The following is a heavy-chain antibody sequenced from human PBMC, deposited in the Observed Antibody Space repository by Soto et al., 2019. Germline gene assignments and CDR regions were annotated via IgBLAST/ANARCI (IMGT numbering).Heavy chain of an antibody. CDR2: IGSTSAYL. D-gene: IGHD5-18*01. CDR3: AREVDTAMGNEASDI. Sequence: EVQLVESGGGLVKPGGSLRLSCAAPGFDFSSYSMSWVRQAPGKGLEWVSSIGSTSAYLYYADSVRGRFTISRDNAKKSLFLHMHRLRVEDTAVYYCAREVDTAMGNEASDIWGQGTTVTVSS. V-gene: IGHV3-21*01. J-gene: IGHJ3*02. CDR1: GFDFSSYS.